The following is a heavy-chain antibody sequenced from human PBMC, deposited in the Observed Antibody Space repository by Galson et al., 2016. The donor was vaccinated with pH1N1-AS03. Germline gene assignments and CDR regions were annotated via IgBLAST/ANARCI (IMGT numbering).Heavy chain of an antibody. CDR1: GFIFSGNS. CDR3: AKCDVSCQHSTLVY. V-gene: IGHV3-23*01. CDR2: ISPTGETT. J-gene: IGHJ4*02. Sequence: SLRLSCAASGFIFSGNSMSWVRQAPGKGLEWVAAISPTGETTPYADYVKGRFIISRDNSKNTLFLEMDSLRAEDTAVYYCAKCDVSCQHSTLVYWGQGTLVTVSS. D-gene: IGHD2-2*01.